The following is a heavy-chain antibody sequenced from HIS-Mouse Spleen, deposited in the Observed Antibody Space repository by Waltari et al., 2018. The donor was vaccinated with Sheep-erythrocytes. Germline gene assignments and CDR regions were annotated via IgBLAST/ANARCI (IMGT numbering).Heavy chain of an antibody. CDR2: SYYSGST. Sequence: QVQLQESGPGLVKPSETLSLTCTVSGGSISSYYWSWIRQPPGKGLEWIGYSYYSGSTNSNPSLKSRVTISVDTSKNQFSLKLSSVTAADTAVYYCARFSRPRFWPVGATAFDIWGQGTMVTVSS. CDR3: ARFSRPRFWPVGATAFDI. CDR1: GGSISSYY. V-gene: IGHV4-59*08. D-gene: IGHD1-26*01. J-gene: IGHJ3*02.